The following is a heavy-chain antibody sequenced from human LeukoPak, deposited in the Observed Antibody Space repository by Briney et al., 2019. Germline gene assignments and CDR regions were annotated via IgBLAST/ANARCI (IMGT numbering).Heavy chain of an antibody. CDR1: GFTFNIYG. Sequence: GESLRLSCAVSGFTFNIYGMNWVRQAPGKGLEWVSFISGSGGTTYYADSVKGRFTISRDNSKNTLYLQMSSLRAEDTAVYYCAKVPGGQQLALWYFDLWGRGTLVTVSS. V-gene: IGHV3-23*01. CDR3: AKVPGGQQLALWYFDL. CDR2: ISGSGGTT. J-gene: IGHJ2*01. D-gene: IGHD6-13*01.